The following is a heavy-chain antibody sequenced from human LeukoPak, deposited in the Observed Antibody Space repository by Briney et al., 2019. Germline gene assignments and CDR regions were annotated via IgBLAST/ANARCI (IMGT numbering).Heavy chain of an antibody. D-gene: IGHD3-16*01. J-gene: IGHJ6*02. CDR1: GFTVSSNY. CDR2: IYSGGST. V-gene: IGHV3-66*01. Sequence: PGGSLRLSCAASGFTVSSNYMSWVRQAPGKGLEWVSVIYSGGSTYYADSVKGRFTISRGNSKNTLYLQMNSLRAEDTAVYYCARDKGWSFGGYYYYYGMDVWGQGTTVTVSS. CDR3: ARDKGWSFGGYYYYYGMDV.